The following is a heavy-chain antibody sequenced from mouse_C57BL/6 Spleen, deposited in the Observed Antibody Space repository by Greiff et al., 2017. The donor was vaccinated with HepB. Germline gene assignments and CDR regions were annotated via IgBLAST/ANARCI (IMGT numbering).Heavy chain of an antibody. J-gene: IGHJ1*03. CDR2: IYPRSGNT. CDR1: GYTFTSYG. Sequence: VQLQQSGAELARPGASVKLSCKASGYTFTSYGISWVKQRTGQGLEWIGEIYPRSGNTYYNEKFKGKATLTADKSSSTAYMELRSLTSEDSAVYFCARGITTVVAEWYFDVWGTGTTVTVSS. D-gene: IGHD1-1*01. CDR3: ARGITTVVAEWYFDV. V-gene: IGHV1-81*01.